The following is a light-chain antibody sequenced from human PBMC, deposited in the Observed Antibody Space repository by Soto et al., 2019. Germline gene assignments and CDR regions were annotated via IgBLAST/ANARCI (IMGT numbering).Light chain of an antibody. V-gene: IGLV1-44*01. Sequence: QSVLTQPPSASGTPGQRVTISCFGSRSNIGSNTVNWYQQLPGTAPKILIYNNNQRPSGVPDRFSGSKSGTSASLAISGLQSEDEADYYCAAWDDSLNGVVFGGGTKLTVL. CDR3: AAWDDSLNGVV. CDR2: NNN. CDR1: RSNIGSNT. J-gene: IGLJ2*01.